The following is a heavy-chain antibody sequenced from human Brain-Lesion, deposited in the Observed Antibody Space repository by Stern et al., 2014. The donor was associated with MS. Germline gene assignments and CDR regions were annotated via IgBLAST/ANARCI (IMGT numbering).Heavy chain of an antibody. J-gene: IGHJ5*01. D-gene: IGHD3-10*01. CDR3: ARGERWFDS. CDR1: GFTFSTYW. V-gene: IGHV3-74*02. Sequence: EVQLVESGGGLVQPGGSLRLSCAASGFTFSTYWVHWVRQAPGTGLVWVSRVNNDGRRTSYADSVKGRFTMSRDNAKNTLYLQMNSLRVEDTAIYYCARGERWFDSWGQGTLVTVSS. CDR2: VNNDGRRT.